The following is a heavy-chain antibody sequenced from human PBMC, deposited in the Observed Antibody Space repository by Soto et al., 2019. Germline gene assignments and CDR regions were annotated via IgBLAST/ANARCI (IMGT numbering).Heavy chain of an antibody. CDR2: IVVGSGDT. V-gene: IGHV1-58*01. J-gene: IGHJ4*02. Sequence: SVKVSCKASGFTFSSSAVQWVRQARGQRLEWIGWIVVGSGDTKYTQKFQERVTISMDMSTNTAYLELNHLRSEYTAVYFCAAYSDAWTGFDYWGQGTLVTVSS. CDR3: AAYSDAWTGFDY. D-gene: IGHD3-9*01. CDR1: GFTFSSSA.